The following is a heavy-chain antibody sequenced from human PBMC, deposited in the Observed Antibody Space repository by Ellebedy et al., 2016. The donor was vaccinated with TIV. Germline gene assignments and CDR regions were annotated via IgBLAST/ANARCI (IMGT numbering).Heavy chain of an antibody. CDR3: ARDRAGIEVAAYFDY. CDR2: VWYGGSTH. Sequence: GESLKISCEASGFTFSRFGMPWVRQAPGKGLKWGAVVWYGGSTHYSADSVKGRFTISRDNSKNTLFLQMNGLRAEDTAVYYCARDRAGIEVAAYFDYWGQGTLVTVSS. CDR1: GFTFSRFG. V-gene: IGHV3-33*08. D-gene: IGHD6-19*01. J-gene: IGHJ4*02.